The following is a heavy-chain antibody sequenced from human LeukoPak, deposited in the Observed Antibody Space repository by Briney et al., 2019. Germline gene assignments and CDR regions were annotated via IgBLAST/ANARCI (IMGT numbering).Heavy chain of an antibody. V-gene: IGHV3-53*01. Sequence: GGSLRLSCAASGFTVSTNYMNWVRQAPGKGLEWVSVFYSGGSTYYADSVKGRFTISRDNSKSTLYLQMNSLRAEDTAVYYCARDTVTTFRFRDYYYYGMDVWGQGTTVTVSS. D-gene: IGHD4-17*01. CDR3: ARDTVTTFRFRDYYYYGMDV. CDR2: FYSGGST. CDR1: GFTVSTNY. J-gene: IGHJ6*02.